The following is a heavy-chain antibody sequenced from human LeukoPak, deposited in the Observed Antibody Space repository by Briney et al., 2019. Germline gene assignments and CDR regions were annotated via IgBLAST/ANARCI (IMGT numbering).Heavy chain of an antibody. V-gene: IGHV3-13*01. CDR2: IGTTGDT. D-gene: IGHD6-13*01. CDR1: GFTFSSYD. J-gene: IGHJ4*02. Sequence: GGSLRLSCAASGFTFSSYDMHWVRQATGKGLEWVSAIGTTGDTYYPDSVRGRFTISRENAKNSLYLPMNSLRAGDTAVYYCASSPSYGSSWYALDSWGQGTLVTVSS. CDR3: ASSPSYGSSWYALDS.